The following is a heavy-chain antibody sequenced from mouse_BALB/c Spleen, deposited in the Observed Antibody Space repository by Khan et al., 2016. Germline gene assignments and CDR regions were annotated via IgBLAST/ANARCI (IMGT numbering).Heavy chain of an antibody. CDR1: GFNIKDTF. CDR3: ARRGPVYYYASTYGY. J-gene: IGHJ2*01. V-gene: IGHV14-3*02. CDR2: IDPANGNT. Sequence: VQLKQSGAELVKPGASVKLSCTASGFNIKDTFMHWVKQRPEQGLEWIGRIDPANGNTRYDPKFQGKATITADTSSNTAYLQLSSLTSEDTAVXSTARRGPVYYYASTYGYWGQGTTLTVSS. D-gene: IGHD1-1*01.